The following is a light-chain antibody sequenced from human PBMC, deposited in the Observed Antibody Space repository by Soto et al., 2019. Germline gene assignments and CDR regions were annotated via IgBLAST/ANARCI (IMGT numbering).Light chain of an antibody. CDR3: QQYNNWLPWT. CDR2: GAS. CDR1: QSVSSN. V-gene: IGKV3-15*01. J-gene: IGKJ1*01. Sequence: EIVMTQSPATLSVSPGERATLSCRASQSVSSNLAWYQQKPGQAPRLLIYGASTRATGIPARFSGSGSGTEFTLTISSLQSEDFAVYYCQQYNNWLPWTLGQGTKGEIK.